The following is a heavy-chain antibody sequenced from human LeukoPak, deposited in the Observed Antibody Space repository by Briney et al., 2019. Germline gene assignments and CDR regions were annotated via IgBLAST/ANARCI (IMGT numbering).Heavy chain of an antibody. J-gene: IGHJ3*02. CDR3: AKEQYSYGANGHDGFDI. CDR2: ISSSSSYI. CDR1: GFTFSSYS. Sequence: GGSLRLSCAASGFTFSSYSMNWVRQAPGKGLEWVSSISSSSSYIYYADSVKGRFTISRDNSKNTLYLQMNSLRDEDTAVYYCAKEQYSYGANGHDGFDIWGQGTMVTVS. D-gene: IGHD5-18*01. V-gene: IGHV3-21*01.